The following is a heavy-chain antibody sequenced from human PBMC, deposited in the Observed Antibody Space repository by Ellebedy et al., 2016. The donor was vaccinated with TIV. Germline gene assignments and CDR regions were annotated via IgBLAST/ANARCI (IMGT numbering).Heavy chain of an antibody. J-gene: IGHJ6*02. Sequence: GESLKISCAASGFSFYNYAMQWVRQAPGKGLEWVALTSFDGRNKYYTDSVKGRFTISRDNSNNTLYLQMNSLRPEDTGVYFCAKERGKFYLYGMDVWGQGTTVTVSS. CDR1: GFSFYNYA. D-gene: IGHD3-16*01. CDR3: AKERGKFYLYGMDV. V-gene: IGHV3-30*04. CDR2: TSFDGRNK.